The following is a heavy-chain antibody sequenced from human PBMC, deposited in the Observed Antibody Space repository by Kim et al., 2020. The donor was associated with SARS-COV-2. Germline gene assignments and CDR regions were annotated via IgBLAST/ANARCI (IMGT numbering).Heavy chain of an antibody. J-gene: IGHJ4*02. CDR2: IYTSGST. CDR3: ARDADFWSGYYYYFDY. V-gene: IGHV4-4*07. CDR1: GGSISSYY. Sequence: SETLSLTCTVSGGSISSYYWSWIRQPAGKGLEWIGRIYTSGSTNYNPSLKSRVTMSVDTSKNQFSLKLSSVTAADTAVYYCARDADFWSGYYYYFDYWGQGTLVTVSS. D-gene: IGHD3-3*01.